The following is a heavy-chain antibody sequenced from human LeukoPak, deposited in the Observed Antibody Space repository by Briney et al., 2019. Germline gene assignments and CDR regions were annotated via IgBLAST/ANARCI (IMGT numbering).Heavy chain of an antibody. CDR2: INSAGSST. D-gene: IGHD1-26*01. V-gene: IGHV3-74*01. CDR3: ARSLGGSFDY. J-gene: IGHJ4*02. CDR1: GFTFSTYW. Sequence: SGGSLRLSCAASGFTFSTYWMHWVRQAPGKGLVWVSRINSAGSSTSYVDSVKGRFTISRDNAKNTLFLQMNSLRAEDTAVYYCARSLGGSFDYWGQGTLVTASS.